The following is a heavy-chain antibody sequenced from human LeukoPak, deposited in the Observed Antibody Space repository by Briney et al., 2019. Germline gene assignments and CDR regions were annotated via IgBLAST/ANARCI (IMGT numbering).Heavy chain of an antibody. CDR1: GFTFSSYW. Sequence: GGSLRLSCAASGFTFSSYWMSWVRQAPGKGLEWVANIREDGSEKYYVDSVKGQFTISRDNAKNSLFLQMDSLRAEDTAVYYCARQGYYYYYMDVWGKGTTVTVSS. CDR2: IREDGSEK. CDR3: ARQGYYYYYMDV. J-gene: IGHJ6*03. V-gene: IGHV3-7*01.